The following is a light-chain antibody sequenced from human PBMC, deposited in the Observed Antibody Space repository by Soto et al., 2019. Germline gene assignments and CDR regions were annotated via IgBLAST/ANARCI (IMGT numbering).Light chain of an antibody. Sequence: IQMTQSPSTLSGSVGDRATITCRASQTISSWLAWYQQKPGKAPKLLIYKASTLKSGVPSRFSGSGSGTEFTLTISSLQPDDFATYYCQQYNSYSEAFGQGTKVDIK. V-gene: IGKV1-5*03. J-gene: IGKJ1*01. CDR3: QQYNSYSEA. CDR1: QTISSW. CDR2: KAS.